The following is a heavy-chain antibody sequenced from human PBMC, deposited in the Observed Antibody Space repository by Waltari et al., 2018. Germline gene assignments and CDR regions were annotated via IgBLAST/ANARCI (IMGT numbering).Heavy chain of an antibody. CDR1: GFTFGDYA. CDR2: IRSKAYGGNT. J-gene: IGHJ4*02. CDR3: TRGLTAYDFWSGYKSYYFDY. D-gene: IGHD3-3*01. Sequence: EVQLVESGGGLVQPGRSLRLSCTASGFTFGDYAMSWVRQAPGKGLAWVGFIRSKAYGGNTEYAASVKGRFTISRDDSKSIAYLQMNSLKTEDTAVYYCTRGLTAYDFWSGYKSYYFDYWGQGTLVTVSS. V-gene: IGHV3-49*04.